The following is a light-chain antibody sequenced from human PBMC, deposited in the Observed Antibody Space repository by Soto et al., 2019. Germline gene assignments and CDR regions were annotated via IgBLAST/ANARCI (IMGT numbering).Light chain of an antibody. V-gene: IGKV3-20*01. CDR3: QQYGISFPLT. CDR1: QSVSRSY. CDR2: GAS. J-gene: IGKJ1*01. Sequence: EIVLTQSPGTLSLSPGERATLSCRASQSVSRSYLAWYQHKPGQAPRLLIYGASIRATGIPDRFSDSESGTDITLTINGLEPEDFAVYFCQQYGISFPLTVGEGTKVEIK.